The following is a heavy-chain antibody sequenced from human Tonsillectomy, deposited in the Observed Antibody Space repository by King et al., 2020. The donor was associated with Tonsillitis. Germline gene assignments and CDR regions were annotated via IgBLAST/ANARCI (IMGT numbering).Heavy chain of an antibody. CDR2: ISRSSSSM. Sequence: VQLVESGGGLVQPGGSLRLSCAASGFTFSSYSMNWVRQAPGKGLEWVSYISRSSSSMYYTDSVKGRFTISRDNAKNSLYLQMNSLRAEDTAVYYCATESPFPVVVAATSFDYWGQGTLVTVSS. V-gene: IGHV3-48*01. CDR1: GFTFSSYS. J-gene: IGHJ4*02. CDR3: ATESPFPVVVAATSFDY. D-gene: IGHD2-15*01.